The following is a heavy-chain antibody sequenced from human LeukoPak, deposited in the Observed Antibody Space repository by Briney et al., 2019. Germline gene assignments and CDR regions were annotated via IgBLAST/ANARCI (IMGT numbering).Heavy chain of an antibody. J-gene: IGHJ4*02. D-gene: IGHD3-10*01. CDR1: GFTFSSYE. Sequence: PGGSLRLSCAASGFTFSSYEMNWVRQAPGKGLEWVSYISSSGITIYYADSVKGRFTISRDNAKNSLNLQMNSLRAEDTAVYYCASSITMVWVFDYWGQGTLVTVSS. V-gene: IGHV3-48*03. CDR3: ASSITMVWVFDY. CDR2: ISSSGITI.